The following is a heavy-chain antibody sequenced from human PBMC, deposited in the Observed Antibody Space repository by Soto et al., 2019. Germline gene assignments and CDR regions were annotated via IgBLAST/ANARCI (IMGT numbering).Heavy chain of an antibody. Sequence: SETLSLTCTVSGGSISSGGYYWSWIRQHPGKGLEWIGYIYYSGSTYYNPSLKSRVTISVDTSKNQFYLKLSSVTAADTAVYYCARSKVAFNWFDPWGQGTLVTVSS. V-gene: IGHV4-31*03. CDR1: GGSISSGGYY. CDR2: IYYSGST. D-gene: IGHD2-15*01. CDR3: ARSKVAFNWFDP. J-gene: IGHJ5*02.